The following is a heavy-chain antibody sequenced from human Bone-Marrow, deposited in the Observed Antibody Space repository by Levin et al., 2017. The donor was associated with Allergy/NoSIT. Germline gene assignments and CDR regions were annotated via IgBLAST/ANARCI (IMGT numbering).Heavy chain of an antibody. D-gene: IGHD1-26*01. V-gene: IGHV4-39*02. Sequence: SETLSLTCAVSGGSISSSSFYWGWIRQPPGKGLEWIGNIFYSGRTYYNPSLKRRVSISLDTSKNHFSLKLTSVTAADTAMYYCAREDATGSLSLDWRHGSLFTVSS. CDR3: AREDATGSLSLD. CDR2: IFYSGRT. CDR1: GGSISSSSFY. J-gene: IGHJ4*01.